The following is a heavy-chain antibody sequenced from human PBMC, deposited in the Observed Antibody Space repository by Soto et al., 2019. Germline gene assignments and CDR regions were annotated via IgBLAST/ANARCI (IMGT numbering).Heavy chain of an antibody. CDR3: ARSEYLAQPCFDY. J-gene: IGHJ4*02. D-gene: IGHD2-2*01. CDR2: IYYSGST. CDR1: GGSISSYY. Sequence: SETLSLTCTVSGGSISSYYWCWIRQPPGKGLEWIGYIYYSGSTNYNPSLKSRVTISVDTSKNQISLKLSSVTTADTAVYYCARSEYLAQPCFDYWGQGTLVTGSS. V-gene: IGHV4-59*01.